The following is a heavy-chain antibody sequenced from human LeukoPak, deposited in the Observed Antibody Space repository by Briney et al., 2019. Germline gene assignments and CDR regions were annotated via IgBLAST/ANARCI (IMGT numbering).Heavy chain of an antibody. J-gene: IGHJ4*02. CDR1: GFTFTSSA. CDR2: IVVGSGNT. D-gene: IGHD3-22*01. V-gene: IGHV1-58*02. CDR3: AALYDSSGYEDY. Sequence: GTSVKVSCKASGFTFTSSAMQWVRQARGQRLEWIGWIVVGSGNTNYAQKFQERGTITRDMSTSTAYMELSSLRSEDPAVYYCAALYDSSGYEDYWGQGTLVTVSS.